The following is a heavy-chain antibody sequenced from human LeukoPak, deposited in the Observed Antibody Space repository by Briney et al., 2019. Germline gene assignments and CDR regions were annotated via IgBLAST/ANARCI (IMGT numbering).Heavy chain of an antibody. J-gene: IGHJ5*02. V-gene: IGHV4-34*01. CDR3: ARGRRVLSTLGWFDP. Sequence: SETLSLTCAVYGGSFSGYYWRWIRQPPGKGLEWIGEINHSGSTNYDPSLQSPVTISVDTSKNQFSLKLSSVTAADTAVYYCARGRRVLSTLGWFDPWGQGTLVTVSS. CDR2: INHSGST. CDR1: GGSFSGYY. D-gene: IGHD3-10*01.